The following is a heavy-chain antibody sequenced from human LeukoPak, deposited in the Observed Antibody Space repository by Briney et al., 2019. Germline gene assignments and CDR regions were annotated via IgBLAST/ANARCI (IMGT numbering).Heavy chain of an antibody. D-gene: IGHD1-1*01. Sequence: SETLSLTCTVSGGSISSYYWSWIRQPPGKGLEWIGYIYYSGSTNYNPSLESRVTISVDTSKNQFSLKLSSVTAADTAVYYCARRELEGAFDIWGQGTMVTVSS. CDR2: IYYSGST. V-gene: IGHV4-59*08. CDR1: GGSISSYY. CDR3: ARRELEGAFDI. J-gene: IGHJ3*02.